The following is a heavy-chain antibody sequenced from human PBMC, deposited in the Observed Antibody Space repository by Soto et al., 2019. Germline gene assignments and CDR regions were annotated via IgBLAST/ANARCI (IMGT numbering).Heavy chain of an antibody. CDR1: GFTFSDYY. CDR3: ARALWMTTVNVCPFDY. CDR2: ISSSGSTI. Sequence: PGGSLRLSCAASGFTFSDYYMSWIRQAPGKGLEWVSYISSSGSTIYYADSVKGRFTISRDNAKNSLYLQMNSLRAEDTAVYYCARALWMTTVNVCPFDYWGQGTLVTVSS. D-gene: IGHD4-4*01. J-gene: IGHJ4*02. V-gene: IGHV3-11*01.